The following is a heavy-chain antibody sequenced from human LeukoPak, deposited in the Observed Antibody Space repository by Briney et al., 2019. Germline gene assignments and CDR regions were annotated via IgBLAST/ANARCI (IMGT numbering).Heavy chain of an antibody. D-gene: IGHD3-22*01. CDR1: GGSISSSSYY. Sequence: SETLSLTCTVSGGSISSSSYYWGWIRQPPGKGLEWIGSIYYSGSTYYNPSLKSRVTISVDTSKNQFSLKLSSVTAADTAVYYCARRIPDYDSSGFGLDYWGQGTLVTVSS. V-gene: IGHV4-39*01. J-gene: IGHJ4*02. CDR2: IYYSGST. CDR3: ARRIPDYDSSGFGLDY.